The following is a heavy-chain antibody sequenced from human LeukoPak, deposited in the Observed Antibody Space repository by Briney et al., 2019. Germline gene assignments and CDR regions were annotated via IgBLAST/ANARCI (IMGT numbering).Heavy chain of an antibody. CDR3: ARDSGITMVRGNWFDP. J-gene: IGHJ5*02. D-gene: IGHD3-10*01. Sequence: PGGSLRLSCAASGFTLSSYSMNWVRQAPGKGLEWVSSISSSSSYIYYADSVKGRFTISRDNAKNSLYLQMNSLRAEDTAVYYCARDSGITMVRGNWFDPWGQGTLVTVSS. CDR2: ISSSSSYI. CDR1: GFTLSSYS. V-gene: IGHV3-21*01.